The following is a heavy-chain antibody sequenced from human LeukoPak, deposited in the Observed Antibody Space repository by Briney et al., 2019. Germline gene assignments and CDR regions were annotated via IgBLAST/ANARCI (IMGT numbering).Heavy chain of an antibody. V-gene: IGHV4-4*02. CDR2: IYHSGST. J-gene: IGHJ4*02. CDR1: GGSISSSNW. CDR3: ARDGRYTANGWD. D-gene: IGHD5-18*01. Sequence: SETLSLTCAVSGGSISSSNWWSWVRQPPGKGLEWIGEIYHSGSTNYNPSLESRVTISVDKSKNQFSLKLSSVTAADTAVYYCARDGRYTANGWDWGQGTLVTVSS.